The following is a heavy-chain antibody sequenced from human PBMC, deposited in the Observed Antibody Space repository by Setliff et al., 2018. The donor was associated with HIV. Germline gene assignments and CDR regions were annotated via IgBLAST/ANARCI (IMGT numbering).Heavy chain of an antibody. Sequence: PGGSLRLSCAASGFTFSSYEMNWVRQAPGKGLEWVSSITGGSTYINYADSVKGRFTISRDNAKNSLYLQMNSLRAEDTAVYYCARLKVDTIFGVVITNPFDYWGQGTLVTVSS. D-gene: IGHD3-3*01. CDR3: ARLKVDTIFGVVITNPFDY. CDR1: GFTFSSYE. V-gene: IGHV3-21*04. CDR2: ITGGSTYI. J-gene: IGHJ4*02.